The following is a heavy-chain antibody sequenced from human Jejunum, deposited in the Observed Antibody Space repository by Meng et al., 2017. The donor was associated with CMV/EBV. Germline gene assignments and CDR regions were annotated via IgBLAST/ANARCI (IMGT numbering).Heavy chain of an antibody. J-gene: IGHJ4*02. CDR2: ISPTAST. CDR3: ARGRCTRTLCSTGTFDY. V-gene: IGHV4-4*02. Sequence: SISSSDYWWSCPRQPPGKGLEWIGDISPTASTHYNPSLKSRVTMSIDRSKNQFSLKVTSVTAADTALYYCARGRCTRTLCSTGTFDYWGQGTLVTVSS. D-gene: IGHD2-2*02. CDR1: SISSSDYW.